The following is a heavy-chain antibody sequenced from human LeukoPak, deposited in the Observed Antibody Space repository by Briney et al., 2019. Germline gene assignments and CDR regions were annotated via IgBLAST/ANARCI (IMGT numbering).Heavy chain of an antibody. CDR2: ISWNSGNI. D-gene: IGHD3-3*01. V-gene: IGHV3-9*03. CDR3: AKGTYYDFWSGYFDV. Sequence: GGSLRLSCAASGFTFDGYARHWVRQAPGKGLEWVSGISWNSGNIGYADSVKGRFTISRDNANNSLYLQMNSLRAEDMALYYCAKGTYYDFWSGYFDVWGKGTTVTVSS. J-gene: IGHJ6*04. CDR1: GFTFDGYA.